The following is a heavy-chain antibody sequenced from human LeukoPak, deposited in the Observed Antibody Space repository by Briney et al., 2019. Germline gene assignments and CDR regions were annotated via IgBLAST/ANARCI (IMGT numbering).Heavy chain of an antibody. CDR1: GFTFGDNA. J-gene: IGHJ6*02. CDR3: TRGPIQLWLYHGMDV. CDR2: FRSKTYGGTT. V-gene: IGHV3-49*04. Sequence: PGGSLRFSCTVSGFTFGDNAMSWVGKAPGKGREWVGLFRSKTYGGTTEYAASVKGRFIISRDDSTSIAYLQMNSLKTEDTAVYYCTRGPIQLWLYHGMDVWGQGTTVTVSS. D-gene: IGHD5-18*01.